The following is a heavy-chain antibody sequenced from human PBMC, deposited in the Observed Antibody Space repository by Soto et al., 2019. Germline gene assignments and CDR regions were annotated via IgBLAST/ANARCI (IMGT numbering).Heavy chain of an antibody. CDR1: GGSISSGDYY. CDR3: ARWDSSSETAYFYL. V-gene: IGHV4-30-4*01. Sequence: QVQLQESGPGLVKPSQTLSLTCTVSGGSISSGDYYWSWIRQPPGKGLEWIGYIYYRGSTYYNPSLRCRVTISVDTAKNQFSLKLSSVTAADTAVYYCARWDSSSETAYFYLCGRGSLVTVSS. CDR2: IYYRGST. D-gene: IGHD6-6*01. J-gene: IGHJ2*01.